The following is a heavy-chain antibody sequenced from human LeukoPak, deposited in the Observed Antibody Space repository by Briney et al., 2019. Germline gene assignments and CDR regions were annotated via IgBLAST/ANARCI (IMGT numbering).Heavy chain of an antibody. V-gene: IGHV3-64*01. D-gene: IGHD5-18*01. CDR1: GFTFSSYA. CDR3: ARGRQLWLSVIDY. CDR2: ISSNGGST. Sequence: GGSLRLSCAASGFTFSSYAMHWVRQAPGKGLEYVSAISSNGGSTYYANPVKGRFTISRDNSKNTLYLQMGSLRAEDMAVYYCARGRQLWLSVIDYWGQGTLVTVSS. J-gene: IGHJ4*02.